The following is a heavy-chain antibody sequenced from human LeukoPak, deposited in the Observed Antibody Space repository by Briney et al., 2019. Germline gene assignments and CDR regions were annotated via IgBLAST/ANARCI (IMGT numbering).Heavy chain of an antibody. Sequence: GGSLRLSCAASGFPFRYAWMNWVRQAPGKGLAWVGRVKDKTDGGTKDYAAPVEVRFTISRDDSKTTLYLQMNSLKTEDTAVYYCTTLYYYCSGGRYKEYYDFWGQGTLVT. CDR1: GFPFRYAW. CDR2: VKDKTDGGTK. J-gene: IGHJ4*01. V-gene: IGHV3-15*01. D-gene: IGHD3-10*01. CDR3: TTLYYYCSGGRYKEYYDF.